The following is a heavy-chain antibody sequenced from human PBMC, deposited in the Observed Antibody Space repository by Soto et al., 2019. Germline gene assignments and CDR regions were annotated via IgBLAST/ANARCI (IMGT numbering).Heavy chain of an antibody. V-gene: IGHV1-8*01. D-gene: IGHD3-10*01. CDR1: GYTLTSYE. CDR2: MNPNSGNT. J-gene: IGHJ6*03. CDR3: AIYGSGSYFRYYYYYMDV. Sequence: DSVKSYCKASGYTLTSYEMDWVRQATGQGLEWMGWMNPNSGNTGYAQKFQGRVTMTRNTSISTAYMELSSLRSEDTAVYYCAIYGSGSYFRYYYYYMDVWGKGTTVTVSS.